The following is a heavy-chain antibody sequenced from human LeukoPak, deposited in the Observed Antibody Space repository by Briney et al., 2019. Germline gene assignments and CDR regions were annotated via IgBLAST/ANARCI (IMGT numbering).Heavy chain of an antibody. Sequence: GGSLRLSCAASGFTFDDYAMHWVRQAPGKGLEWVSLISWDGGSTYYADSVKGRFTISRDNSKNSLYLQMNSLRAEDTALYYCARVGQWLVEGYDYYYMDVWGKGTTVTVSS. D-gene: IGHD6-19*01. CDR2: ISWDGGST. CDR3: ARVGQWLVEGYDYYYMDV. V-gene: IGHV3-43D*04. J-gene: IGHJ6*03. CDR1: GFTFDDYA.